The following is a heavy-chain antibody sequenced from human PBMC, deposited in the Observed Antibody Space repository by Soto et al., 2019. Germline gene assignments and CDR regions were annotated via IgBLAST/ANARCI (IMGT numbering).Heavy chain of an antibody. CDR2: INPSGGST. CDR3: ARGDSSGYYYDAFDI. D-gene: IGHD3-22*01. J-gene: IGHJ3*02. Sequence: ASVKVSCKASGGTFSSYAISWVRQAPGQGLEWMGIINPSGGSTSYAQKFQGRVTMTRDTSTSTVYMELSSLRSEDTAVYYCARGDSSGYYYDAFDIWGQGTMVTVSS. CDR1: GGTFSSYA. V-gene: IGHV1-46*01.